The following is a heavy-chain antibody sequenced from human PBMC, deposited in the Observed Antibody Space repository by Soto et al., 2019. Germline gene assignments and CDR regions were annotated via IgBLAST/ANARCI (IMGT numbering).Heavy chain of an antibody. CDR1: GVSFNKNG. J-gene: IGHJ6*02. CDR3: ARVLYYGSGSYSPYGMDV. V-gene: IGHV1-69*01. D-gene: IGHD3-10*01. Sequence: QVQLVQSGAEVKKPGSSVKVSCKTSGVSFNKNGNGWVRQAPGHGLEWMGGVSPPFRTSNYARKFQGRISVTADASTGTVNMELSSLTSEDTAQYYCARVLYYGSGSYSPYGMDVWGQGTTVTVSS. CDR2: VSPPFRTS.